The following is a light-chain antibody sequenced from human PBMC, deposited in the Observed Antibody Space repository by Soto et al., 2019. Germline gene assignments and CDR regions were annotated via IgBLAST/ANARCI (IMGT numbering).Light chain of an antibody. Sequence: QLVLTQSLSASASLGASVKLTCTLSSGHSSYTIAWHQQQPEKGPRYLMKLNTDGSHSRGDGIPDRFSGSRSGAERYLTISSLQSEDEADYYCQTWGAGIVVFGGGTKLTVL. CDR3: QTWGAGIVV. CDR2: LNTDGSH. V-gene: IGLV4-69*01. CDR1: SGHSSYT. J-gene: IGLJ2*01.